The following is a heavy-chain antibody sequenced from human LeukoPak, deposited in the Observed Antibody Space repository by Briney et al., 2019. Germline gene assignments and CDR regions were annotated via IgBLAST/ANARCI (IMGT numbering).Heavy chain of an antibody. V-gene: IGHV3-7*03. CDR3: ARNNGMDV. CDR2: VNRDGSET. CDR1: GSALSSHW. Sequence: GGSLRLSCAASGSALSSHWMTWVRQVPGRGPEWVANVNRDGSETYYLDSVKGRFTISKDNAKNSLYLQMNSLRAEDTALYHCARNNGMDVWGQGTTVIVSS. J-gene: IGHJ6*02.